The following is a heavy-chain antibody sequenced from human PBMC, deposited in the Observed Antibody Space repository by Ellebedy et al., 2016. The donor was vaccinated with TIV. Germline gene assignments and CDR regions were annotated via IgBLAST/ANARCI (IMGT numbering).Heavy chain of an antibody. CDR3: ARGSGYSSGSMGDWFDP. Sequence: GSLRLSCTVSGGSISSYYWSWIRQPPGKGLEWIGYIYYSGSTNYNPSLKSRVTISVDTSKNQFSLKLSSVTAADTALYYCARGSGYSSGSMGDWFDPWGQGTLVTVSS. CDR1: GGSISSYY. V-gene: IGHV4-59*12. J-gene: IGHJ5*02. D-gene: IGHD6-19*01. CDR2: IYYSGST.